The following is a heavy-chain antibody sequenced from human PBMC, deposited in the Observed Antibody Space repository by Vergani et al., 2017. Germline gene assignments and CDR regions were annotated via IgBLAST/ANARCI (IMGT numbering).Heavy chain of an antibody. Sequence: QVQLVQSGAEVKKPGASVKVSCKASGYTFTGYYMHWVRQAPGQGLEWMGWINPNSGGTNYAQKFQGRVTMTRDTSISTAYMELRRLRSDDTAVYYCARGLSGVVPPSYYMDVWGKGTTVTVSS. CDR3: ARGLSGVVPPSYYMDV. V-gene: IGHV1-2*02. D-gene: IGHD2-15*01. CDR1: GYTFTGYY. CDR2: INPNSGGT. J-gene: IGHJ6*03.